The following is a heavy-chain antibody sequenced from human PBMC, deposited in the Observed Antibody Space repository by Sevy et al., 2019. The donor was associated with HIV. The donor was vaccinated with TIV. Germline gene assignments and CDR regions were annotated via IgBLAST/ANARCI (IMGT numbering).Heavy chain of an antibody. CDR3: ARDGGCTSTSCLLYYDY. CDR2: ISGFSSYI. Sequence: GGSLRLSCAVSGFTFSTYTMNWVRQAPGKGLEWVSSISGFSSYIYYADSVKGRFTISRDKAKNSPYRQMSSLRAEDTAVYYCARDGGCTSTSCLLYYDYWGQGTLVTVSS. CDR1: GFTFSTYT. V-gene: IGHV3-21*01. J-gene: IGHJ4*01. D-gene: IGHD2-2*01.